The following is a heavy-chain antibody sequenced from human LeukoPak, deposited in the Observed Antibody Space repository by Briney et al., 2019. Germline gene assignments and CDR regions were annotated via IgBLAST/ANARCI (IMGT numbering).Heavy chain of an antibody. CDR1: GFTFSSYW. D-gene: IGHD2-8*01. V-gene: IGHV3-7*01. CDR2: IKQDGSEK. J-gene: IGHJ4*02. CDR3: AKDGGNGGPDY. Sequence: PGGSLRLSCAASGFTFSSYWMSWVRQAPGRGLEWVANIKQDGSEKYYVDSVKGRFTISRDNAKNSLYLQMNSLRAEDTAVYYCAKDGGNGGPDYWGQETLVTVSS.